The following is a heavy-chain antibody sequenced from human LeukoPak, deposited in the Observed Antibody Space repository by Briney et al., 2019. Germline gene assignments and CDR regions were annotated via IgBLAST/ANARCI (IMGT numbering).Heavy chain of an antibody. V-gene: IGHV3-74*01. D-gene: IGHD5-18*01. J-gene: IGHJ4*02. Sequence: GGSLRLSCAASGFTFSSYWMHWVRQAPGKGLVWVSNINSDGSTTTYADSVKGRFTISRDNAENTLYLQMNSMRAEDTAVYYCARNVDTAMVTEYYFDYWGQGTLVTVSS. CDR3: ARNVDTAMVTEYYFDY. CDR2: INSDGSTT. CDR1: GFTFSSYW.